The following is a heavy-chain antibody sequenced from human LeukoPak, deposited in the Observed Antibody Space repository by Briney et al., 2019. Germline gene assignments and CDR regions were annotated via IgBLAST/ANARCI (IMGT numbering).Heavy chain of an antibody. CDR1: GYMFNIYG. J-gene: IGHJ4*02. V-gene: IGHV1-18*01. CDR2: TSVNNGDT. CDR3: VRDQYLNVMTGFDD. Sequence: APVKVSCKASGYMFNIYGISWVRQAPGQGLEWMAWTSVNNGDTKYGQKFQGRVTVTTDTSTSTAYLELRRLRPDDTAVYYCVRDQYLNVMTGFDDWGQGTLVTVSS. D-gene: IGHD3-9*01.